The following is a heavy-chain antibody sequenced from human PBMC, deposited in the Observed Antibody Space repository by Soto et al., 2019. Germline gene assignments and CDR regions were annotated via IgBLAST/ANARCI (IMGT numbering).Heavy chain of an antibody. CDR2: IDYSGST. J-gene: IGHJ6*03. CDR1: GGSISSSSYY. V-gene: IGHV4-39*01. D-gene: IGHD2-2*01. Sequence: QLQLQESGPGLVKPSETLSLTCTVSGGSISSSSYYWGWIRQPPGKGLEWIGSIDYSGSTYYSPSLESRVTIPVDTSKNQFSRKLSSVTAADTAVYFCARHKTQLLGISYFYMDVWGKGTTVTVSS. CDR3: ARHKTQLLGISYFYMDV.